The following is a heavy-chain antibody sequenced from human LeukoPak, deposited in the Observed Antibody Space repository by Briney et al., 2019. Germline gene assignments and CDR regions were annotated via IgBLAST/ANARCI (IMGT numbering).Heavy chain of an antibody. J-gene: IGHJ5*02. D-gene: IGHD6-19*01. Sequence: GGSLRLSCAASGVTLSNAWMSWVRQAPGKGLEWVCRIKSKTDGGTTDYAAPVKGRFTISRDDSKNTLYLQMNSLKTEDTAVYNCTTDHYSSGWYGWFDPWGQGTLVTVSS. CDR1: GVTLSNAW. CDR2: IKSKTDGGTT. CDR3: TTDHYSSGWYGWFDP. V-gene: IGHV3-15*01.